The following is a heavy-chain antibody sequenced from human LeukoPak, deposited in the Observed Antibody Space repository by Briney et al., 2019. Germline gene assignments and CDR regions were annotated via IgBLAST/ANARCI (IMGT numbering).Heavy chain of an antibody. CDR3: ARDVYNMGDY. Sequence: GGSLRLSCAASGFIFSDYYMGWVRQAPGKGLEWVANIKQDGSEKYYLDSVKGRFTISRDNAKNSLYLQMNSLRAEDTAVYYCARDVYNMGDYWGQGTLVTVSS. CDR2: IKQDGSEK. V-gene: IGHV3-7*01. J-gene: IGHJ4*02. CDR1: GFIFSDYY. D-gene: IGHD1-1*01.